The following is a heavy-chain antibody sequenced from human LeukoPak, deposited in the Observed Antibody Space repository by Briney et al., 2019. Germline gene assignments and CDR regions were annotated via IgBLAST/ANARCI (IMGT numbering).Heavy chain of an antibody. CDR1: TFSFNRYP. CDR2: ISAGGDGT. D-gene: IGHD2/OR15-2a*01. Sequence: GGSLRLSCAASTFSFNRYPMGWVRQAPGKGLEWVSGISAGGDGTYHADPVKGRFTISRDNSKNTLFLQMNNLRAEDTAKYYCAKSLLTTAAGTGRAFDIWGQGTMVTVSS. J-gene: IGHJ3*02. V-gene: IGHV3-23*01. CDR3: AKSLLTTAAGTGRAFDI.